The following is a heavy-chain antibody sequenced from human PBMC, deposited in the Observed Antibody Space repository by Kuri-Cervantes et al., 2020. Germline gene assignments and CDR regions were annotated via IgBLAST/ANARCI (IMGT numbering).Heavy chain of an antibody. CDR1: GYTFTGYY. Sequence: ASVKVSCKASGYTFTGYYMHWVRQAPGQGLEWMGWINPNSGGTNYAQKFQGRVTMTRDTSINTAYMELSRMRSDDTAVYYCAKSTGRVDWFDPWGQGTLVTVSS. J-gene: IGHJ5*02. CDR3: AKSTGRVDWFDP. V-gene: IGHV1-2*02. D-gene: IGHD1-1*01. CDR2: INPNSGGT.